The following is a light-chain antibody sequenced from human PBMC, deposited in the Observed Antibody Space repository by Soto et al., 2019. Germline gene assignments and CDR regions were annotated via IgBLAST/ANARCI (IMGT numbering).Light chain of an antibody. CDR2: WAS. J-gene: IGKJ4*01. CDR1: QSVLYSSNNKNY. Sequence: DIVMTQSPDSLAVSLGEGATINCKSSQSVLYSSNNKNYLAWYQQKPRQPPKLLIYWASTRESGVPDRFSGSGSVTDFTLTISSLQAEDVAVYYCQQYYSTPLTFGGGTKVEIK. V-gene: IGKV4-1*01. CDR3: QQYYSTPLT.